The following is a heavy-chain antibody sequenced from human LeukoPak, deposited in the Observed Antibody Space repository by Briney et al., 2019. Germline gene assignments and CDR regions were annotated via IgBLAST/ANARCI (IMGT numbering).Heavy chain of an antibody. CDR2: INQDGTEK. J-gene: IGHJ4*02. V-gene: IGHV3-7*01. CDR1: GFTFDDYG. D-gene: IGHD3-10*01. Sequence: GGSLRLSCAASGFTFDDYGMSWVRQAPGKGLEWVASINQDGTEKYYVDSVKGRFTISRDNAKNSLYLQMNSLRVEDTAIYYCVKVAKYYYGSETYYFFEHWGQGTPVTASS. CDR3: VKVAKYYYGSETYYFFEH.